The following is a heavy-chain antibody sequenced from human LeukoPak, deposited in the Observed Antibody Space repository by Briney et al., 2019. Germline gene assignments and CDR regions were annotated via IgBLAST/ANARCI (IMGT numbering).Heavy chain of an antibody. D-gene: IGHD5-24*01. CDR3: ARQPRDGYNEFTFDY. Sequence: GESLKISCKGSGYSFTSYWIGWVRQMPGKGPEWRGIIYPGDSDTRYSPSFQGQVTISADKSISTAYLQWSSLKASDTAMYYCARQPRDGYNEFTFDYWGQGTLVTVSS. V-gene: IGHV5-51*01. CDR2: IYPGDSDT. J-gene: IGHJ4*02. CDR1: GYSFTSYW.